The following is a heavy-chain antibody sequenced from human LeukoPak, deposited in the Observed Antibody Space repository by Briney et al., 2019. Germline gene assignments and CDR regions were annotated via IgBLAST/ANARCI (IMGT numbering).Heavy chain of an antibody. V-gene: IGHV4-30-2*01. CDR2: INHSGST. Sequence: SQTLSLTCTVSGGSISSGGYYWSWIRQPPGKGLEWIGEINHSGSTNYNPSLKSRVTISVDTSKNQFSLKLSSVTAADTAVYYCARGLQIYSSSWYPYYFDLWGRGTLVTVSS. CDR3: ARGLQIYSSSWYPYYFDL. D-gene: IGHD6-13*01. J-gene: IGHJ2*01. CDR1: GGSISSGGYY.